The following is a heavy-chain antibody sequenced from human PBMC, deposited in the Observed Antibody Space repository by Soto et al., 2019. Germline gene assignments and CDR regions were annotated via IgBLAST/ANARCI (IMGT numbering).Heavy chain of an antibody. CDR1: GDSVSSNSAA. D-gene: IGHD6-19*01. J-gene: IGHJ5*02. CDR2: TYYRSKWYN. V-gene: IGHV6-1*01. Sequence: KQSQTLSLTCAISGDSVSSNSAAWNWIRQSPSRGLEWLGRTYYRSKWYNDYAVSVKSRITINPDTSKNQFSLQLNSVTPEDTAVYYCAREGPRGVQWLVRSIDPWGQGTLVTVSS. CDR3: AREGPRGVQWLVRSIDP.